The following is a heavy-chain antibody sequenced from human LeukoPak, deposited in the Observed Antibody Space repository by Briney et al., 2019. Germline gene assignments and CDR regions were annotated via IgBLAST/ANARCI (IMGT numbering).Heavy chain of an antibody. V-gene: IGHV4-34*01. CDR1: GGSFSGYY. Sequence: SETLSLTCAVYGGSFSGYYWSWIRQPPGKGLEWIGEINHSGSTNYNPSLKSRVTISVDTSKNQFSLKLSSVTAADTAVYYRARGGILTGYPSYYYYYYGMDVWGQGTTVTVSS. CDR3: ARGGILTGYPSYYYYYYGMDV. CDR2: INHSGST. J-gene: IGHJ6*02. D-gene: IGHD3-9*01.